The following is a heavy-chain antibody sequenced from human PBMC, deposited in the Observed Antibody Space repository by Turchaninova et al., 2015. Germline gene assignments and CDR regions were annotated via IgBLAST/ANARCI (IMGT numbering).Heavy chain of an antibody. V-gene: IGHV4-39*01. D-gene: IGHD5-24*01. J-gene: IGHJ3*02. CDR3: ASAAVRDGYTYGAFDI. CDR2: IYHSGST. CDR1: GGSISSSSYY. Sequence: LQLQESGPGLVKPSETLSLTCTVPGGSISSSSYYWGWVRHPPGKGLDWIGSIYHSGSTAYHPPLKSRVTISVDTSKNQFSLNLSSVTAADTAVYYCASAAVRDGYTYGAFDIWGQGTMATVSS.